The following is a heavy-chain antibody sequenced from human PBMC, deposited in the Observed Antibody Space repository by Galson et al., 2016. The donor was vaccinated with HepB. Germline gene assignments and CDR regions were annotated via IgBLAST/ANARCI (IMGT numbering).Heavy chain of an antibody. Sequence: CAISGDSVSSNSAAWNWIRQSPSRGLEWLGEIYYRSKWNYDYAVSVKSRITINPDTSKNQFSLQLNSVTPEDTAVYYCATFYYDYWGQGTLVTVSS. CDR2: IYYRSKWNY. V-gene: IGHV6-1*01. D-gene: IGHD3-10*01. CDR3: ATFYYDY. CDR1: GDSVSSNSAA. J-gene: IGHJ4*02.